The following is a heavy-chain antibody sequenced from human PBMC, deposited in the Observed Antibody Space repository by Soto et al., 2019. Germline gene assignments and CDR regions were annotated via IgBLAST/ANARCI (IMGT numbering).Heavy chain of an antibody. J-gene: IGHJ4*02. Sequence: PSETLSLTCAVSGGSISSSNWWSWVRQPPGKGLEWIGEIYHSGSTNYNPSLKSRVTISVDTSKNQFSLKLSSVTAADTAVYYCARAVVQYYYDSSGYSYFDYWGQGTLVTVSS. CDR1: GGSISSSNW. D-gene: IGHD3-22*01. CDR2: IYHSGST. CDR3: ARAVVQYYYDSSGYSYFDY. V-gene: IGHV4-4*02.